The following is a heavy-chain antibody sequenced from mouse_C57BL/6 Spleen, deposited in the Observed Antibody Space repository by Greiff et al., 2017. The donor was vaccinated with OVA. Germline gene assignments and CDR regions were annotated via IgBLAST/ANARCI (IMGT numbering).Heavy chain of an antibody. CDR1: GYTFTDYN. V-gene: IGHV1-22*01. D-gene: IGHD1-1*01. Sequence: VQLQQSGPELVKPGASVKMSCKASGYTFTDYNMHWVKQSHGKSLEWIGYINPNNGGTSYNQKFKGKATLTVNKSSSTAYMELRSLTSEDSAVYYCAREGIYYYGSSYVDYAMDYWGQGTSVTVSS. CDR2: INPNNGGT. CDR3: AREGIYYYGSSYVDYAMDY. J-gene: IGHJ4*01.